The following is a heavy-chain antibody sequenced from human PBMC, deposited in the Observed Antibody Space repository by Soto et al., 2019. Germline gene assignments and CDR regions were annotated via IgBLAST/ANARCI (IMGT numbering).Heavy chain of an antibody. J-gene: IGHJ6*02. V-gene: IGHV1-2*02. Sequence: ASVKVSCKASGYTFTGYYINWVREAPGQGLEWMGWINPHTGGTSYAQKFQGRVTLSRNTSINTAYLELSRLTFDDAAVYFCATQHYQVISVRMDVWGQGTTVTVSS. CDR3: ATQHYQVISVRMDV. CDR1: GYTFTGYY. D-gene: IGHD2-2*01. CDR2: INPHTGGT.